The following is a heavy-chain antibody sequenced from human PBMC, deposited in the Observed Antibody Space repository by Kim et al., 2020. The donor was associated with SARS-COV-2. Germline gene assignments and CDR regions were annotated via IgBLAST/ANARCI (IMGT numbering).Heavy chain of an antibody. CDR1: GYTFTSYG. J-gene: IGHJ5*02. D-gene: IGHD3-10*01. CDR2: ISAYNGNT. Sequence: ASVKVSCKASGYTFTSYGISWVRQAPGQGLEWMRWISAYNGNTNYAQKLQGRVTMTTDTSTSTAYMELRSLRSDDTAVYYCARVCSAGLEYYYGSGSYLNWFDPWGQGTLVTVSS. CDR3: ARVCSAGLEYYYGSGSYLNWFDP. V-gene: IGHV1-18*01.